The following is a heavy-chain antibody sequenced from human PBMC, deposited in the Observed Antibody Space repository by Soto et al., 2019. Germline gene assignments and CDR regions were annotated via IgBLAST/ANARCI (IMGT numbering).Heavy chain of an antibody. D-gene: IGHD4-17*01. CDR2: ISGSGGST. J-gene: IGHJ6*02. CDR3: ATAVTTSLYYYYGMDV. V-gene: IGHV3-23*01. CDR1: GFTFNSYS. Sequence: SLRLSCAASGFTFNSYSMTWVRQAPGKGLEWVSGISGSGGSTKYADSVKGRVTISRDNSKNTLYLQMNSLRAEDTAVYYCATAVTTSLYYYYGMDVWGQGTTVTVSS.